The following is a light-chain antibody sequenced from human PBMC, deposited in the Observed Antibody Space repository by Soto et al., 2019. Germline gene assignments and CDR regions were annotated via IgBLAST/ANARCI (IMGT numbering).Light chain of an antibody. CDR2: GAS. V-gene: IGKV3-20*01. Sequence: EIVLTQSPGTLSLSPGERATLSCRASQSVSDSHLAWYHQKPGQPPRLLIYGASNRATGIPDRFSGRGSGTDFTITISTLEPEDFATYYCHRYDRSPILTFGPCTKVAV. CDR3: HRYDRSPILT. J-gene: IGKJ3*01. CDR1: QSVSDSH.